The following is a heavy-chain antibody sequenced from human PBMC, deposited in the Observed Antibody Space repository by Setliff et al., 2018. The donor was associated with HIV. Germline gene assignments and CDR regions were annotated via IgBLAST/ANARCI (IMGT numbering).Heavy chain of an antibody. CDR2: INQSGRT. V-gene: IGHV4-34*01. CDR1: GGSFSTYY. D-gene: IGHD3-22*01. Sequence: SSETLSLTCGVYGGSFSTYYWSWIRQSPGKGLEWIGEINQSGRTKYNPSLKSRVTMSVDTSKNQFSLKLISVTAADTAVYYCARLRITMIMMLNYFDYWGQGTLVTAPQ. CDR3: ARLRITMIMMLNYFDY. J-gene: IGHJ4*02.